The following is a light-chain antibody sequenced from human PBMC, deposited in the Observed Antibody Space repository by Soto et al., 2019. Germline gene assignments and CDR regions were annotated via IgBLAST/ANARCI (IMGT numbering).Light chain of an antibody. CDR3: QSVDTSGTYYV. J-gene: IGLJ1*01. Sequence: SYELTQSTSVSLTPGQTARITCSGDALPTQYVYWYQQKPGQAPRLIIYKDNQRPSEIPERFSASSSGTLATLTISGIQAEDEADFYCQSVDTSGTYYVFGTGTKLTVL. CDR1: ALPTQY. CDR2: KDN. V-gene: IGLV3-25*02.